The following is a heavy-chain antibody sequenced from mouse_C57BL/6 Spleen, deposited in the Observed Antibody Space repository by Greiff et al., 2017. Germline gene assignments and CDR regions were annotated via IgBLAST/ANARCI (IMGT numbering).Heavy chain of an antibody. CDR1: GYTFTDYE. V-gene: IGHV1-15*01. J-gene: IGHJ4*01. CDR3: TKAMDY. Sequence: QVQLQQSGAELVRPGASVTLSCKASGYTFTDYEMHWVKQTPVHGLEWIGAIDPETGGTAYNQKFKGKAILTADKSSSRAYMELRSLTSEDSAVYYCTKAMDYWGQGTSVTVSS. CDR2: IDPETGGT.